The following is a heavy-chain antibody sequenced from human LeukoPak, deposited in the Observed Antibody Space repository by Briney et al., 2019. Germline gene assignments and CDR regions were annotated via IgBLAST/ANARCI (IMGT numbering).Heavy chain of an antibody. D-gene: IGHD3-9*01. CDR3: ARDRASASFYDILTGYYTIFDY. Sequence: SVKVSCKASGGTFSSYAISWVRQAPGQGLEWMGGIIPIFGTANYAQKFRGRVTITADKSTSTAYTELSSLRSEDTAVYYCARDRASASFYDILTGYYTIFDYWGQGTLVTVSS. J-gene: IGHJ4*02. V-gene: IGHV1-69*06. CDR1: GGTFSSYA. CDR2: IIPIFGTA.